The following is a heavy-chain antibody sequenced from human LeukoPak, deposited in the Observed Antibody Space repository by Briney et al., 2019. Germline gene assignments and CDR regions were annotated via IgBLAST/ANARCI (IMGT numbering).Heavy chain of an antibody. CDR2: IRSKAYGGTT. J-gene: IGHJ1*01. Sequence: GGSLRLSCTASGFTFGDYAMSWVRQAPGKGLEWVGFIRSKAYGGTTEYAASVKGRVTISRDDSKSIAYLQMNSLKTEDTAVYYCTRVGCSGGSCYPAEYFQQWGQGTLVTVSS. CDR1: GFTFGDYA. D-gene: IGHD2-15*01. V-gene: IGHV3-49*04. CDR3: TRVGCSGGSCYPAEYFQQ.